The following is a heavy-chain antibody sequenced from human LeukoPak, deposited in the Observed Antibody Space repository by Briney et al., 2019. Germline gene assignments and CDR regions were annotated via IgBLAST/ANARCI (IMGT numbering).Heavy chain of an antibody. V-gene: IGHV1-8*01. CDR2: MNPNSGNT. CDR1: GYTFTSYD. CDR3: ARDLGYCSSTSCHSRFDP. D-gene: IGHD2-2*02. Sequence: APVKVSCKASGYTFTSYDINWVRQAPGQGLEWMGWMNPNSGNTGYAQKFQGRVTMTRNTSISTAYMELSSLRSEDTAVYYCARDLGYCSSTSCHSRFDPWGQGTLVTVSS. J-gene: IGHJ5*02.